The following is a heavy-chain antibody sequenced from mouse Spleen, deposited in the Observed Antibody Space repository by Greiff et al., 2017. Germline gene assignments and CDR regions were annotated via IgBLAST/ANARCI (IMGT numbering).Heavy chain of an antibody. D-gene: IGHD2-1*01. Sequence: QVQLQQSGAELAKPGASVKISCKASGYAFSSSWMNWVKQRPGKGLEWIGRIYPGDGDTNYNGKFKGKATLTADKSSSTAYMQLSSLTSEDSAVYFCARGKPVYFDYWGQGTTLTVSS. J-gene: IGHJ2*01. V-gene: IGHV1-82*01. CDR3: ARGKPVYFDY. CDR2: IYPGDGDT. CDR1: GYAFSSSW.